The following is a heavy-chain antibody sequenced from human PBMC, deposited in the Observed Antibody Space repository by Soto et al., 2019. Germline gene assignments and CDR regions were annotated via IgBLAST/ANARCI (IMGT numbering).Heavy chain of an antibody. J-gene: IGHJ5*02. D-gene: IGHD2-2*02. V-gene: IGHV5-10-1*01. CDR2: IDPSDSYT. Sequence: EVQLVQSGAEVKKPGESLRISCKGSGYSFTSYWISWVRQMPGKGLEWMGRIDPSDSYTNYSPSFQGHVTISADKSIRTAYLQWSSLKASDTAMYYCARLGGLGYCSSTSCYRWFDPWGQGTLVTVSS. CDR3: ARLGGLGYCSSTSCYRWFDP. CDR1: GYSFTSYW.